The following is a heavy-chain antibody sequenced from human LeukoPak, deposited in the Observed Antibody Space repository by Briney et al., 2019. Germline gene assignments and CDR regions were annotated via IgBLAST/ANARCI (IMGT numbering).Heavy chain of an antibody. Sequence: GGSLRLSCAASGFTFSNAWMSWVRQAPGKGLEWVSYISSSGSTIYYADSVKGRFTISRDNAKNSLYLQMNSLRAEDTAVYYCARDIAAVNREMKGAFDIWGQGTMVTVSS. V-gene: IGHV3-11*04. J-gene: IGHJ3*02. CDR3: ARDIAAVNREMKGAFDI. CDR2: ISSSGSTI. CDR1: GFTFSNAW. D-gene: IGHD6-13*01.